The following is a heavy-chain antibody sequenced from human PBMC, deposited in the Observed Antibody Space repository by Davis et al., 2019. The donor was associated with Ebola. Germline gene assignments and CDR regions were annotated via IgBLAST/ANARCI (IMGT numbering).Heavy chain of an antibody. D-gene: IGHD5-12*01. CDR2: IWYDGSNK. J-gene: IGHJ6*02. CDR1: GFTFSSYG. Sequence: GGSLRLSCAASGFTFSSYGMHWVRQAPGKGLEWVAVIWYDGSNKYYADSVKGRFTISRDNSKNTLYLQMNSLRAEDTAVYYCARVGGYSGYDSYYGMDVWGQGTTVTVSS. V-gene: IGHV3-33*01. CDR3: ARVGGYSGYDSYYGMDV.